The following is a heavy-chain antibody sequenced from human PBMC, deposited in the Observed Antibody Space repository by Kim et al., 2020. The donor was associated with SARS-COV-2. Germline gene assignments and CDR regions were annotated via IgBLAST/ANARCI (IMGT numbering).Heavy chain of an antibody. CDR1: GFTFNNAW. D-gene: IGHD4-17*01. J-gene: IGHJ4*02. CDR2: IKSRTDGGTI. V-gene: IGHV3-15*01. CDR3: TTVGLVLRAACDY. Sequence: GRSLRLSCAASGFTFNNAWMSWVRQAPGKGLEWIGRIKSRTDGGTIDYAAFVKGRFIISRDDSKDTLYLQMSSLKAEDTAIYYCTTVGLVLRAACDYWGQVTLVTVSS.